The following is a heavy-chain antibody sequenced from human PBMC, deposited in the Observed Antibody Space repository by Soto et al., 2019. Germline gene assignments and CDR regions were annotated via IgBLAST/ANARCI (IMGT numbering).Heavy chain of an antibody. J-gene: IGHJ6*02. D-gene: IGHD3-22*01. CDR2: IDPSDSYT. CDR3: ARHSLYDSSGYYLDYYYGMDV. V-gene: IGHV5-10-1*01. CDR1: GYSFTSYW. Sequence: GESLKISCKGSGYSFTSYWISWVRQMPGKGLEWMGRIDPSDSYTNYSPSFQGHVTISADKSISTAYLQWSSLKASDTAMYYCARHSLYDSSGYYLDYYYGMDVWGQGTTVTVS.